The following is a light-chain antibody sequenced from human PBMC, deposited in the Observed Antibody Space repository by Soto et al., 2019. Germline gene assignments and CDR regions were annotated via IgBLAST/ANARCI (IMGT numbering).Light chain of an antibody. V-gene: IGKV3-11*01. Sequence: EIVLTQSPATLSLSPGERATVSCRASQSVSSYLAWYQQKPGQAPRLLINDASNRATGIPARFSGSGSGTDFTLTISRLEPEDFAVYYCQQRSNWPRTFGQGTKVEIK. J-gene: IGKJ1*01. CDR2: DAS. CDR1: QSVSSY. CDR3: QQRSNWPRT.